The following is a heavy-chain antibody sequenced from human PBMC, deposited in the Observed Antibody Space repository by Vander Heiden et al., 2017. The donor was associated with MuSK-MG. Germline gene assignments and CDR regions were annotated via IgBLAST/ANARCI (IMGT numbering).Heavy chain of an antibody. CDR1: GFTFDSYS. CDR2: ISSRSNTI. Sequence: EVQLVESGGGLVQPGGSLRLSCAASGFTFDSYSMNWVRQAPGKGLEWISYISSRSNTIYYSDSVKGRFTASRDNGKKSLFLQMNSLRAEDTAVYYCASVGDHFDSNGYIDNCGQGTLVTVSS. J-gene: IGHJ4*02. V-gene: IGHV3-48*01. CDR3: ASVGDHFDSNGYIDN. D-gene: IGHD3-22*01.